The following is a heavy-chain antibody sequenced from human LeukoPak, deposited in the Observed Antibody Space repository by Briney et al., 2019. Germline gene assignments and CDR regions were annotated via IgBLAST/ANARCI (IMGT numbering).Heavy chain of an antibody. CDR1: GGSITSHY. J-gene: IGHJ2*01. Sequence: SETLSLTCTVSGGSITSHYWSWIRQAPGKGLERVGHMHSNGRTNYKSSLQSRVTISLDTSRNQFSLKMTSVTAADTAVYFCAGETIMIFGVGLGYFDLWGRGTLVTASS. V-gene: IGHV4-59*11. D-gene: IGHD3-3*01. CDR2: MHSNGRT. CDR3: AGETIMIFGVGLGYFDL.